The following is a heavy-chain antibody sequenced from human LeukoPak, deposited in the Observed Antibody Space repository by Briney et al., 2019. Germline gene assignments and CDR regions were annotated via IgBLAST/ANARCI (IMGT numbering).Heavy chain of an antibody. CDR1: GFTFSSYG. CDR2: IRYDGSNK. V-gene: IGHV3-30*02. Sequence: PGGSLRLSCAASGFTFSSYGMHWVRQAPGKGLEWVAFIRYDGSNKYYADSVKGRFSIYRDNSNYTLYLSMNSLRTEDTALYYCANFEGSSQAFHLWGQGTLVTVSS. D-gene: IGHD6-13*01. CDR3: ANFEGSSQAFHL. J-gene: IGHJ3*01.